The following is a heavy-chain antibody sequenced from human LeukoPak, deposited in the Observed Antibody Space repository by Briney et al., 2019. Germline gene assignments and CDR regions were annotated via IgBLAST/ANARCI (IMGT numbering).Heavy chain of an antibody. CDR1: GYSFTSYW. J-gene: IGHJ4*02. D-gene: IGHD1-20*01. CDR2: IYPGDSDT. Sequence: GETLKISWKGSGYSFTSYWISWVRQTPGKGLEWMGIIYPGDSDTSYGPSFQGQVTISADKSISTAYLQWSSLKASDTAMYYCALAEITGTPGFGYWGQGTLVTVSS. V-gene: IGHV5-51*01. CDR3: ALAEITGTPGFGY.